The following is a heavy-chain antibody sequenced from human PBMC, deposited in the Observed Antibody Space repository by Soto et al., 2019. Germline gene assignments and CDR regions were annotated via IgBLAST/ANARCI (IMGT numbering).Heavy chain of an antibody. Sequence: SETLSLTCAVSGGSFNSDGYSWYWTRQSPGKGLEWIGYIYHSGSTHYNPSLKSRLTISVDRSKNQFSLNLTSVTAADTAVYYCAGRGPQGVDFWGQGTLVTVSS. V-gene: IGHV4-30-2*06. CDR1: GGSFNSDGYS. J-gene: IGHJ4*02. CDR2: IYHSGST. CDR3: AGRGPQGVDF. D-gene: IGHD5-12*01.